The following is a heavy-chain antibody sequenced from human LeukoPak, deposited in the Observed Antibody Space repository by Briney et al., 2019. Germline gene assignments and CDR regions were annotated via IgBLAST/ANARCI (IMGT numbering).Heavy chain of an antibody. CDR3: ASYYDSSGYFDFDY. J-gene: IGHJ4*02. CDR2: IRYDGSNK. CDR1: GFTFSSYG. V-gene: IGHV3-30*02. Sequence: PGGSLRLSCAASGFTFSSYGMHWVRQAPGKGPEWVAFIRYDGSNKYYADSVKGRFTISRDNSKNTLYLQMNSLRAEDTAVYYCASYYDSSGYFDFDYWGQGTLVTVSS. D-gene: IGHD3-22*01.